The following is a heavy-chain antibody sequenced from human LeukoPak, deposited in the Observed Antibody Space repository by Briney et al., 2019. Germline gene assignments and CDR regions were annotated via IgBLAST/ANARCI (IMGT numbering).Heavy chain of an antibody. CDR1: GASISKYY. Sequence: SETLSLTCTVSGASISKYYWSWIRQPPGKGLGWIGYIYYTGSTNSNPSLKSRVTMSVDTSKNQFSLKLNSVAAADTAVYYCARYGSGIYAFDIWGQGTMVAVSS. D-gene: IGHD3-10*01. V-gene: IGHV4-59*01. CDR3: ARYGSGIYAFDI. J-gene: IGHJ3*02. CDR2: IYYTGST.